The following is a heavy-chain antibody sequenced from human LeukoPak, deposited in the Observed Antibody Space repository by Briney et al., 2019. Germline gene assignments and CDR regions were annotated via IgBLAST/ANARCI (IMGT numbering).Heavy chain of an antibody. Sequence: SETLSLTCAVYGGSFSGYYWSWIRQPPGKGLEWIGEINHSGSTNYNPSLKSRVTISVDTSKNQFSLKLSSVTAADTAVYYCVKESGFMVAPNSAFDIWGQGTMVTVSS. CDR2: INHSGST. D-gene: IGHD4/OR15-4a*01. J-gene: IGHJ3*02. CDR3: VKESGFMVAPNSAFDI. CDR1: GGSFSGYY. V-gene: IGHV4-34*01.